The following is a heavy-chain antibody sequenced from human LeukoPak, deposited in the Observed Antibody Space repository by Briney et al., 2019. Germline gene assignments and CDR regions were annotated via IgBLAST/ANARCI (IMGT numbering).Heavy chain of an antibody. Sequence: SETLSLTCTVSGGSISSYYWSWIRQPPGKGLEWLGYIYYSGSTNYNPSLKSRVTISVDTSKNQFSLKLSSVTAADTAVYYCARDSPRVSISRIVGARDAFDIWGQGTMVTVSS. V-gene: IGHV4-59*01. CDR3: ARDSPRVSISRIVGARDAFDI. CDR2: IYYSGST. D-gene: IGHD1-26*01. CDR1: GGSISSYY. J-gene: IGHJ3*02.